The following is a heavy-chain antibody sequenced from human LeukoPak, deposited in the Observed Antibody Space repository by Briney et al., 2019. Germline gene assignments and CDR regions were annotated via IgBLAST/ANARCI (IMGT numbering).Heavy chain of an antibody. CDR2: INPNSGGT. J-gene: IGHJ4*02. Sequence: ASVKVSCNASGYTFPVYYMHWVRQAPGPGLEWMGRINPNSGGTNYAQKFQGRVTMTRDTSISTAYMELSRLRSDDTAVYYCARVKGYSSSWAFRYWGQGTLVTVSP. V-gene: IGHV1-2*06. D-gene: IGHD6-13*01. CDR3: ARVKGYSSSWAFRY. CDR1: GYTFPVYY.